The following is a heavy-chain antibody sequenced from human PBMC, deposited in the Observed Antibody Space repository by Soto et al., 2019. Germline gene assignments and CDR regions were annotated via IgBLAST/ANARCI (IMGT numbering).Heavy chain of an antibody. Sequence: PSETLSLTCTVSGGSISSYYWSWIRQPPGKGLEWIGYIYYSGSTNYNPSLKGRVTISVDTSKNQFSLKLSSVTAADTAVYYCARGSTAMVYGMDVWGQGTTVTVSS. V-gene: IGHV4-59*01. D-gene: IGHD5-18*01. CDR1: GGSISSYY. J-gene: IGHJ6*02. CDR2: IYYSGST. CDR3: ARGSTAMVYGMDV.